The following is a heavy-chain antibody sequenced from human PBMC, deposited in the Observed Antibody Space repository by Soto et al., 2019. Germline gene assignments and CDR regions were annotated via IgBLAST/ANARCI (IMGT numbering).Heavy chain of an antibody. CDR1: GFTFSSYG. Sequence: QVQLVESGGGVVQPGRSRRLSCAASGFTFSSYGMHWVRQAPGKGLEWVAVISYDGSNKYYADSVKGRFTISRDNSKNTLYLQMNSLRAEDTAVYYCAKEWKGYSSVVGGFDYWGQGTLVTVSS. J-gene: IGHJ4*02. CDR3: AKEWKGYSSVVGGFDY. V-gene: IGHV3-30*18. D-gene: IGHD6-19*01. CDR2: ISYDGSNK.